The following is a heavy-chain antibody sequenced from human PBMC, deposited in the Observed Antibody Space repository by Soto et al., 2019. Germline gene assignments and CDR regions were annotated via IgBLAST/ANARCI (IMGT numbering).Heavy chain of an antibody. J-gene: IGHJ4*02. D-gene: IGHD2-2*01. V-gene: IGHV4-39*01. Sequence: SETLSLTCTVSGGSVSSGSYYWSWIRQPPGKGLEWIGSIYYSGSTYYNPSLKSRVTISVDTSKNQFSLKLSSVTAADTAVYYCARHPGGGDIVVVPAAMMFDYWGQGTLVTVSS. CDR3: ARHPGGGDIVVVPAAMMFDY. CDR2: IYYSGST. CDR1: GGSVSSGSYY.